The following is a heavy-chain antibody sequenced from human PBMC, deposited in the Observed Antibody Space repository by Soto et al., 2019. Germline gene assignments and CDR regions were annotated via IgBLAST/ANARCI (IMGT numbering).Heavy chain of an antibody. V-gene: IGHV3-23*01. CDR1: GFTFHNHA. Sequence: PGGSLRLSCAASGFTFHNHAMSWVRLAPGKGLEWISSITGNGLNSYYANSVKGRFTISRDNSKNTVYLQMNGLGAEDTAVYYCTKAFIAVAVPDYWGQGTLVTVSS. D-gene: IGHD6-19*01. CDR2: ITGNGLNS. CDR3: TKAFIAVAVPDY. J-gene: IGHJ4*02.